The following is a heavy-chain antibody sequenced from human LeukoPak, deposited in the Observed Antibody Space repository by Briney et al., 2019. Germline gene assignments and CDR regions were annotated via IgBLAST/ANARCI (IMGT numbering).Heavy chain of an antibody. V-gene: IGHV4-59*01. CDR1: GGSISSYY. J-gene: IGHJ3*02. CDR2: IYYSGST. CDR3: ARAPRTGYDAFDI. Sequence: SETLSLTCTVSGGSISSYYWSWIRQPPGKGLEWIGYIYYSGSTNYNPSLKSRVTISVDTPKNQFSLKLSSVTAADTAVYYCARAPRTGYDAFDIWGQGTMVTVSS. D-gene: IGHD3/OR15-3a*01.